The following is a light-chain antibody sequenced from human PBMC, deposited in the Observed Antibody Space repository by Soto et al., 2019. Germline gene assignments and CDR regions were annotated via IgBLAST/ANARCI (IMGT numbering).Light chain of an antibody. V-gene: IGLV2-14*01. J-gene: IGLJ1*01. Sequence: QSVLTQPASVSGSPGQSIAISCTGTSSDVGAYNYVSWYLQYPGKAPKLVIFDVSFRPSGVSNRFSGSKSGNTASLTISGLQAEFEADYYCKSFTTSDPSVLGTDTRVTVL. CDR2: DVS. CDR3: KSFTTSDPSV. CDR1: SSDVGAYNY.